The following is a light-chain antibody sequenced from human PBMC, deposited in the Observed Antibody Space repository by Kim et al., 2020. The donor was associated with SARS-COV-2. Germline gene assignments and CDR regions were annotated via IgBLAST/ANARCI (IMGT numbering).Light chain of an antibody. CDR1: ESMRTW. CDR3: QHYNSYSRT. Sequence: DIQMTQSPSTLSASVGDRVTITCRASESMRTWLAWYQQKPGKATKLLIYDTSILQSGVPSRFSGSGSGTDFTLTISNLQPDDFATYYCQHYNSYSRTFGQGTKVDIK. J-gene: IGKJ1*01. V-gene: IGKV1-5*01. CDR2: DTS.